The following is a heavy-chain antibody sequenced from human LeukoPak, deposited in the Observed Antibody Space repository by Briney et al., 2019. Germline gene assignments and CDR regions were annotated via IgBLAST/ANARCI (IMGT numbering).Heavy chain of an antibody. J-gene: IGHJ4*02. CDR2: IKEDGSEK. CDR3: AGGAGWTTNY. CDR1: GFTFSSYW. D-gene: IGHD3/OR15-3a*01. Sequence: GGSLRLSCAASGFTFSSYWMSWVRQAPGKGLEWVGNIKEDGSEKFYVDSVKGRFTISRDNAKNSIFLQMNSLKVEDTAMYYCAGGAGWTTNYWGQGTLVTVSS. V-gene: IGHV3-7*04.